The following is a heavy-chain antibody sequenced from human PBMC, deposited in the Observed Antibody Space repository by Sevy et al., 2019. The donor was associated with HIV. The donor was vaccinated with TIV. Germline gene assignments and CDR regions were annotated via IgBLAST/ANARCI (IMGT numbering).Heavy chain of an antibody. CDR3: AKAVLYFDY. J-gene: IGHJ4*02. CDR1: GGSISSGDYY. Sequence: ETLSLTCTVSGGSISSGDYYWSWVRQAPGKGLEWVSAISGSGGSTYYADSVKGRFTISRDNSKNTLYLQMNSLRAEDTAVYYCAKAVLYFDYWGQGTLVTVSS. CDR2: ISGSGGST. V-gene: IGHV3-23*01. D-gene: IGHD3-10*01.